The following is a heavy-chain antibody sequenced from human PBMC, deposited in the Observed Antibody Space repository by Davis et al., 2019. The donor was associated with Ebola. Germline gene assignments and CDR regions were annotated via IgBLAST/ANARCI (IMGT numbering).Heavy chain of an antibody. CDR2: IKQDGSEK. Sequence: GESLKISCAASGFTFSTYNMNWVRQAPGKGLEWVANIKQDGSEKYYVDSMKGRFTISRDNAKNSLYLQMSRLRAEDTAVYYCAILKGTYGMDVWGQGTTVTVSS. D-gene: IGHD3-10*01. CDR3: AILKGTYGMDV. J-gene: IGHJ6*02. V-gene: IGHV3-7*01. CDR1: GFTFSTYN.